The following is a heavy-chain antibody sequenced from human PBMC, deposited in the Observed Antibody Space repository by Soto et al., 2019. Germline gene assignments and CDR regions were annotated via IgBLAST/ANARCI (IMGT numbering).Heavy chain of an antibody. CDR2: IYYSGST. CDR1: GGSISSSSYY. V-gene: IGHV4-39*01. Sequence: SETLSLTCTVSGGSISSSSYYWGWIRQPPGKGLEWIGSIYYSGSTYYNPSLKSRVTISVDTSKNQFSLKLSSVTAADTAVYYCARHAWGSSLAWFDPWGQGTLVTVSS. J-gene: IGHJ5*02. D-gene: IGHD6-13*01. CDR3: ARHAWGSSLAWFDP.